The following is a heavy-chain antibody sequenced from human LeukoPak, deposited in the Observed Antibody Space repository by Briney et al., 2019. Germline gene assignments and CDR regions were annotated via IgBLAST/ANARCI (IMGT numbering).Heavy chain of an antibody. V-gene: IGHV3-53*04. CDR1: GFTVSSNY. D-gene: IGHD3-22*01. J-gene: IGHJ4*02. CDR2: IYSGGST. Sequence: GGSLRLSCAASGFTVSSNYMSWVRQAPGKGLEWVSVIYSGGSTYYADSVKGRFTISRHNSKNTLYLQMDSLRAEDTAVYYCAREELNYYDSSGYYLPFYWGQGTLVTVSS. CDR3: AREELNYYDSSGYYLPFY.